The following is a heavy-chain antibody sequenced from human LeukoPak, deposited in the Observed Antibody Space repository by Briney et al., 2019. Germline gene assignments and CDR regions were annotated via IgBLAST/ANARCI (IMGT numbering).Heavy chain of an antibody. CDR3: ARDSRITMIVVVHLPDY. CDR1: GYTFTSYY. J-gene: IGHJ4*02. Sequence: ASVKVSCKAPGYTFTSYYMHWVRQAPGQGLEWMGIINPSGGSTSYAQKFQGRVTMTRDTSTSTVYMELSSLRSEDTAVYYCARDSRITMIVVVHLPDYWGQGTLVTVSS. D-gene: IGHD3-22*01. V-gene: IGHV1-46*01. CDR2: INPSGGST.